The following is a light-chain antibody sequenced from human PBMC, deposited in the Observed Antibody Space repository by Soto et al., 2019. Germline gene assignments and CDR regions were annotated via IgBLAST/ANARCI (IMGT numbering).Light chain of an antibody. CDR3: QEYYSPPPT. CDR1: QSVLYSPNNKNS. J-gene: IGKJ1*01. Sequence: DIVMTQSPDSLAVSLGERATINCKSSQSVLYSPNNKNSLAWYQQKPGQPPKLFIYWASIRKSGVPDRCSGRGSGTDLTLTISSLLAGAGAVDYYQEYYSPPPTFGQGTKVES. V-gene: IGKV4-1*01. CDR2: WAS.